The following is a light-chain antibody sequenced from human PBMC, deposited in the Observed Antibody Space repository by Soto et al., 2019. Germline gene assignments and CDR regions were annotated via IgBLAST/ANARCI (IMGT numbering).Light chain of an antibody. CDR2: SNN. Sequence: QSVLTRPPSASGTPGQRVTISCSGSSSNIGSNTVNWYQQLPGTAPKLLIYSNNQRPSGVPDRFSGSKSGTSASLAISGLQSEDEADYYCAAWDDSLNGSRVFGGGTKVTVL. V-gene: IGLV1-44*01. J-gene: IGLJ2*01. CDR3: AAWDDSLNGSRV. CDR1: SSNIGSNT.